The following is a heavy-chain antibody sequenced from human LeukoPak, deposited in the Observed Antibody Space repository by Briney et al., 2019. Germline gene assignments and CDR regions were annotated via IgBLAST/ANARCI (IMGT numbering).Heavy chain of an antibody. CDR1: GFTFSSYG. Sequence: GGSLRLSCAASGFTFSSYGMHWVRQAPGKGLEWVAVISYDGSNKYYADSVKGRFTISRDNSKNTLYLQMNSLRAEDTAVYYCARGETVAGRFDYWGQGTLVTVSS. CDR2: ISYDGSNK. V-gene: IGHV3-30*03. D-gene: IGHD6-19*01. J-gene: IGHJ4*02. CDR3: ARGETVAGRFDY.